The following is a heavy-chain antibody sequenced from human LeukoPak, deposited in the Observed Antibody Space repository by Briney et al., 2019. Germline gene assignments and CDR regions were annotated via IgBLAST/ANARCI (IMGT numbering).Heavy chain of an antibody. J-gene: IGHJ5*02. CDR1: GGSFSGYY. V-gene: IGHV4-34*01. Sequence: SETLSLTCAVYGGSFSGYYWSWIRQPPGKGLEWIGEINHSGSTNYNPSLKSRVTISVDTSKNQFSLKLSSVTAADTAVYYCARVVYCSSTSCYNSRGWFDPWGRGTLVTVSS. D-gene: IGHD2-2*01. CDR3: ARVVYCSSTSCYNSRGWFDP. CDR2: INHSGST.